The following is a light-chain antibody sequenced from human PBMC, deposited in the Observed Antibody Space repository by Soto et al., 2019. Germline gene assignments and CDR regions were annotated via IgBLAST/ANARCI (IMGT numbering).Light chain of an antibody. CDR3: MLYMGGGLVV. CDR2: STN. V-gene: IGLV8-61*01. CDR1: SGSVSTTYY. Sequence: QTVVTQEPSFSVSPGGTVTLTFGLTSGSVSTTYYPSWYQQTPGQAPRTLIYSTNIRSSGVPDRFSGSILGNKAALPLTGAQADDESDYHCMLYMGGGLVVFGGGTKLTVL. J-gene: IGLJ2*01.